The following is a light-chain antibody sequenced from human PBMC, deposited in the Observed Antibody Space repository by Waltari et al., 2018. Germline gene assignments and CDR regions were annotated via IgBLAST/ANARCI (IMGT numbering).Light chain of an antibody. CDR2: DAS. CDR1: QGIASR. J-gene: IGKJ1*01. V-gene: IGKV1-12*01. CDR3: QQVNSFPRT. Sequence: DIQMTQSPSSVSASVGDRVTPTCRASQGIASRLAWYQPKPGKAPKLLIYDASSLHSGVPSRFSGSGSGTDFTLTIRSLQPEDFATYYCQQVNSFPRTFGQGTKVEVK.